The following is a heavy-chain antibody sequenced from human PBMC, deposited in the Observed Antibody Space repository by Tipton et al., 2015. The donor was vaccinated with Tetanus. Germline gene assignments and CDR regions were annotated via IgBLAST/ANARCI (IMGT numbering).Heavy chain of an antibody. CDR2: VDPRDSGA. CDR3: ARRRSAVLGGSYHWYFDL. V-gene: IGHV5-51*01. D-gene: IGHD2-15*01. Sequence: VQLVQSGAEVRKPGESLKISCQGSGYNFSYYSIGWVRHMPGKGLEWMGIVDPRDSGATYGPSFQGQVTISTDKSISTAYVQWTRLQASDTAIYYCARRRSAVLGGSYHWYFDLWGRGTLVTVSS. CDR1: GYNFSYYS. J-gene: IGHJ2*01.